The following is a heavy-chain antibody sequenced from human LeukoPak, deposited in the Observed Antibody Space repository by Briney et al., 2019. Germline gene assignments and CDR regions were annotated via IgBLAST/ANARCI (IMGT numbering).Heavy chain of an antibody. CDR2: IYTSGST. CDR3: ARANWNYYYYYYMDV. V-gene: IGHV4-4*07. CDR1: GGSISSYY. Sequence: SETLSLTCTVSGGSISSYYWSWIRQPAGKGLEWIGRIYTSGSTNYNPSPKSRVTMSVDTSKNQFSLKLSSVTAADTAVYYCARANWNYYYYYYMDVWGKGTTVTVSS. D-gene: IGHD1-20*01. J-gene: IGHJ6*03.